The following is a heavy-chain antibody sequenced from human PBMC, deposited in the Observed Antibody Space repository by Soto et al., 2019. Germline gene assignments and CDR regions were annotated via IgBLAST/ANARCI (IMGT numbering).Heavy chain of an antibody. D-gene: IGHD3-10*01. V-gene: IGHV3-30*03. Sequence: QVQLVESGGGVVQPGRSLRLSCAASGFTFSSYGMHWVRQAPGKGLEWVAVISYDGSNKYYADSVKGRFTISRDNSKNTLYLQMNSLRAEDTAVYYCATVIRGTMVRVYYGMDVWGQGTTVTVSS. CDR3: ATVIRGTMVRVYYGMDV. CDR2: ISYDGSNK. J-gene: IGHJ6*02. CDR1: GFTFSSYG.